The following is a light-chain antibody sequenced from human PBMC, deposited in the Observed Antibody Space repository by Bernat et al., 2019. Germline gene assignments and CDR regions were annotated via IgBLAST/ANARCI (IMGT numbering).Light chain of an antibody. V-gene: IGKV3-15*01. J-gene: IGKJ1*01. Sequence: EIVMTQSPATLSVPPGERATLSCRASLNVGINLAWYQQKPGQAPRILIYGASTGATGIPARFSGSGSGTEFTLTISSLQSEDFAVYYCQQYIDWPQTFGQGTKVEIK. CDR1: LNVGIN. CDR2: GAS. CDR3: QQYIDWPQT.